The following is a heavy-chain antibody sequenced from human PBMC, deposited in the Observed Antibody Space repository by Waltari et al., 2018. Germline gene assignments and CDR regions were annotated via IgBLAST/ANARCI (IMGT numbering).Heavy chain of an antibody. CDR2: VSYNGNA. Sequence: QLQLKESGPRLVKSSETLSLTCTISGGSISTSTHYWAWIRQPPGKGPEWIGSVSYNGNASYNPSLESRVTMSVDRSKNHFSLDLESVTTPDTSIYFCARSFGGSGSYKFDYWGQGILVTVSS. CDR1: GGSISTSTHY. D-gene: IGHD3-10*01. J-gene: IGHJ4*02. V-gene: IGHV4-39*02. CDR3: ARSFGGSGSYKFDY.